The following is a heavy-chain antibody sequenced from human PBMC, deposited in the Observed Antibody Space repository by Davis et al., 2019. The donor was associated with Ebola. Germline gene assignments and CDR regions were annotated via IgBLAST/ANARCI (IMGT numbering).Heavy chain of an antibody. CDR3: AKDTWAAVAGFDY. J-gene: IGHJ4*02. Sequence: SLKLSCAASGFTFSSYAMSWVRQAPGKGLEWVSAISGSGGSTYYADSVKGRFTISRDNSKNTLYLQMNSLRAEDTAVYYCAKDTWAAVAGFDYWGQGTLVTVSS. CDR1: GFTFSSYA. CDR2: ISGSGGST. D-gene: IGHD6-19*01. V-gene: IGHV3-23*01.